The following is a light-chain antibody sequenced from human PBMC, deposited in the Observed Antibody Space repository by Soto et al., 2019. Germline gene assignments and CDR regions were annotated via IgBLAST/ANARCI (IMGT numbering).Light chain of an antibody. CDR3: QQRNSWHLT. CDR2: EAS. V-gene: IGKV3D-11*01. CDR1: QDVGKF. Sequence: VLTQSPDTLSLSPGERATLSCRASQDVGKFLVWYHQKPGLSPSLVIYEASKRATDISDRFSGSGSGTAFTLTLNRLEPEDVGFYYCQQRNSWHLTFGGGTKVELK. J-gene: IGKJ4*01.